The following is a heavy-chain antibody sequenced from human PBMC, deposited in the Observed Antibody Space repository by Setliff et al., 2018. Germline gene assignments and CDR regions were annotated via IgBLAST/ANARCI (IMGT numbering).Heavy chain of an antibody. CDR3: ASREEGSSWYYYYGMDV. V-gene: IGHV3-20*04. CDR1: GFTFDDYG. J-gene: IGHJ6*02. Sequence: AGGSLRLSCAASGFTFDDYGMSWVRQAPGKGLEWVSGINWNGGSIGYADSVKGRFTISRDNAKNSLYLQMNSLRAEDTAVYFCASREEGSSWYYYYGMDVWGQGTTVTVSS. D-gene: IGHD6-13*01. CDR2: INWNGGSI.